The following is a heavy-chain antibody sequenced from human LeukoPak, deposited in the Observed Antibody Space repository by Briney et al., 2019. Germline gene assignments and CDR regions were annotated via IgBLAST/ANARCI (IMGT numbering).Heavy chain of an antibody. V-gene: IGHV1-69*13. CDR2: IIPIFGTA. D-gene: IGHD4-11*01. J-gene: IGHJ5*02. Sequence: ASVKVSCKTSGGTFTSYAISWVRQAPGQGLEWMGGIIPIFGTANYAQKFQGRVTITADESTSTAYMELSSLRSEDTAVYYCARDNRPEYSNYGSWFDPWGQGTLVTVSS. CDR3: ARDNRPEYSNYGSWFDP. CDR1: GGTFTSYA.